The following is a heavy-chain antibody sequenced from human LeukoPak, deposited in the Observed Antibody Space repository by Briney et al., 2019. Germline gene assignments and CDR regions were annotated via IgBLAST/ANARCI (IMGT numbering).Heavy chain of an antibody. CDR2: ISDSGGRT. CDR3: AKRGVVIRVILVGFHKEAYYFVS. Sequence: GGSLRLSCAVSGITFNNYSMSWVRQAPGKGLEWVAGISDSGGRTNYADSVKGRSTISRDNPKNTLILQMNSLRPEDMAVYFCAKRGVVIRVILVGFHKEAYYFVSWGEGALVTVSS. V-gene: IGHV3-23*01. J-gene: IGHJ4*02. D-gene: IGHD3-22*01. CDR1: GITFNNYS.